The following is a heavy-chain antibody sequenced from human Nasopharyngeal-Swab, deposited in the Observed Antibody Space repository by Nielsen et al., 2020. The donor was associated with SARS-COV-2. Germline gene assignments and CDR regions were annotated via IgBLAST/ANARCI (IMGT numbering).Heavy chain of an antibody. Sequence: GSLRLSCTVSGGSISSSSYYWGWIRQPPGKGLEWIGSIYYSASTYYNSSLKSRVTISVDTSKNQFSLKLGSVTAADTAVYYCARQSATRGTDGYNFSYWGQGTLVTVSS. CDR2: IYYSAST. CDR1: GGSISSSSYY. V-gene: IGHV4-39*01. J-gene: IGHJ4*02. D-gene: IGHD5-24*01. CDR3: ARQSATRGTDGYNFSY.